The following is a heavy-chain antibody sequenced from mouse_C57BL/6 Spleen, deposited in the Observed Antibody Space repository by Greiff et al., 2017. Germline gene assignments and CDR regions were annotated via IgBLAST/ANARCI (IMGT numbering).Heavy chain of an antibody. CDR2: IYPRSGNT. J-gene: IGHJ1*03. D-gene: IGHD2-12*01. V-gene: IGHV1-81*01. Sequence: QVQLQQSGAELARPGASVKLSCKASGYTFPSYGISWVKQRTGQGLEWIGEIYPRSGNTYYNEKFKGKATLTADKSSSTAYMELRSLTSEDSAVYFCARQDDVGWYFDVWGTGTTVTVSS. CDR3: ARQDDVGWYFDV. CDR1: GYTFPSYG.